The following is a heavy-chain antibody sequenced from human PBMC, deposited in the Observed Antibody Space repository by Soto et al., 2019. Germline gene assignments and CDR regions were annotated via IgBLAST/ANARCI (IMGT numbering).Heavy chain of an antibody. Sequence: ASVKVSCKASGGTFSSYAISWVRQAPGQGLEWMGGIIPIFGTANYAQKFQGRVTITADESTSTAYMELSSLRSEDTAVYYCARLGSSFSYDSSGYYYWGQGTLVTVSS. CDR1: GGTFSSYA. J-gene: IGHJ4*02. CDR3: ARLGSSFSYDSSGYYY. D-gene: IGHD3-22*01. V-gene: IGHV1-69*13. CDR2: IIPIFGTA.